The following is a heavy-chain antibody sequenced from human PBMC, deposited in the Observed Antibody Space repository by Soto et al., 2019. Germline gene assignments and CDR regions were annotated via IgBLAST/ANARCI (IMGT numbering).Heavy chain of an antibody. V-gene: IGHV3-33*01. CDR1: GFTFSSYG. CDR2: RWYDGSNK. J-gene: IGHJ4*02. Sequence: QVQLVESGGGVVQPGRSLRLSCAASGFTFSSYGMHWVRQAPGKGLEWVAVRWYDGSNKYYADSVKGRFTISRDNSKNTLYLQMNSLRAEDTAVYYCAGAGLLIDYWGQGTLVTVSS. CDR3: AGAGLLIDY. D-gene: IGHD2-15*01.